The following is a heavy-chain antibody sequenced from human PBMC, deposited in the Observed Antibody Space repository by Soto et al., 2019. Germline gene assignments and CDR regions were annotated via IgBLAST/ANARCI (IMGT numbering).Heavy chain of an antibody. Sequence: GGSLRLSCAASGFTFSSYGMHWVRQAPGKGLEWVAVISYDGSNKYYADSVKGRFTISRDNSKNTLYLQMNSLRAEDTAVYYCAKSLFPVGGNFDYWGQGTLVTVSS. J-gene: IGHJ4*02. CDR2: ISYDGSNK. D-gene: IGHD3-16*01. V-gene: IGHV3-30*18. CDR3: AKSLFPVGGNFDY. CDR1: GFTFSSYG.